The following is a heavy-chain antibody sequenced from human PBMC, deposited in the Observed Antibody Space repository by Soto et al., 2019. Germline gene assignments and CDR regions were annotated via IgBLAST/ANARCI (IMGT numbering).Heavy chain of an antibody. CDR1: GASVDSGGYS. J-gene: IGHJ5*02. CDR3: VRSGCGSTACHTDWFDP. CDR2: IYHGVST. V-gene: IGHV4-30-2*01. D-gene: IGHD2-2*01. Sequence: QLQLQESGSGLVKPSQTLSLTCAVSGASVDSGGYSWSWIRQPPGKGLEWIGYIYHGVSTDYNPSLKSRVTISVDSSKNLFSLSLSAATAADTAVYFCVRSGCGSTACHTDWFDPWGPGTLVTVSS.